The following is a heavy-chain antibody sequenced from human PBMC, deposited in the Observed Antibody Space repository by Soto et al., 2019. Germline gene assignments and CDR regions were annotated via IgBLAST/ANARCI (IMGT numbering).Heavy chain of an antibody. Sequence: GGSLRLSCAASGFTFSSYAMSWVRPAPGKGLEWVSAISGSGGSTYYADSVKGRFTISRDNSKNTLYLQMNSLRAGDTAVYYCALRGMGCSGGSCYSLHYYYYYMDVWGKGTTVTVSS. CDR2: ISGSGGST. CDR1: GFTFSSYA. V-gene: IGHV3-23*01. CDR3: ALRGMGCSGGSCYSLHYYYYYMDV. J-gene: IGHJ6*03. D-gene: IGHD2-15*01.